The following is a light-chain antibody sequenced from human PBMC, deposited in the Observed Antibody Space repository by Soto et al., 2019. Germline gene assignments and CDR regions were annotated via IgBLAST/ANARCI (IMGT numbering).Light chain of an antibody. CDR2: DNN. CDR1: GSNIGNNY. CDR3: GTWDSSLSAFV. V-gene: IGLV1-51*01. Sequence: QSVLTPPPSVSAAPGQKVTISCSGSGSNIGNNYVSWYQQLPGTAPKLLIYDNNKRPSGIPDRFSGSKSGTSATLGITGLQTGDEADYYCGTWDSSLSAFVFGIGTKVTVL. J-gene: IGLJ1*01.